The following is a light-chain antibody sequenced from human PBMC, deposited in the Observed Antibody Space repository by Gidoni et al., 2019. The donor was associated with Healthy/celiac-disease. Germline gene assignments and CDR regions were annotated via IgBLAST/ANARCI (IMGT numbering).Light chain of an antibody. CDR1: QSVSSSY. CDR3: QQYGSSPFT. J-gene: IGKJ3*01. CDR2: CAS. V-gene: IGKV3-20*01. Sequence: EIVLTQSPGTLSLSPGERATLSCRASQSVSSSYLAWYQQKPGQAPRLLIYCASSRATCIPDRFSGSGSGTDFTLTISRLEPEDLAVYYCQQYGSSPFTFGPGTKVDIK.